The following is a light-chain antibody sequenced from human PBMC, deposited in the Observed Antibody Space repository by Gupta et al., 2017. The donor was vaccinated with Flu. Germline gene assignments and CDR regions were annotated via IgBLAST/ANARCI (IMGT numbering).Light chain of an antibody. J-gene: IGKJ2*01. CDR1: QSVNSN. CDR2: GAS. Sequence: ATLFVSPGERATLSCRASQSVNSNLAWYQQKPGQPPRLLIYGASTRATGIPARFSGSGSGTEFTLTISSRQSEDFAVYHCQQYKNWPPYTFGQGTKVEIK. CDR3: QQYKNWPPYT. V-gene: IGKV3-15*01.